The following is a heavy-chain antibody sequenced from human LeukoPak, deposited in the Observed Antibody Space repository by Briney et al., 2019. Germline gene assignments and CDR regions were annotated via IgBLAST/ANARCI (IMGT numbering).Heavy chain of an antibody. Sequence: SETLSLTCAVYGGSFSGDYWSWIRQPPGKGLEWIGEINHSGSTNYNPSLKSRVTISVDTSKNQFSLKLSSVTAADTAVYYCARARVARAFSHAFDIWGQGTMVTVSS. V-gene: IGHV4-34*01. CDR1: GGSFSGDY. J-gene: IGHJ3*02. CDR3: ARARVARAFSHAFDI. CDR2: INHSGST.